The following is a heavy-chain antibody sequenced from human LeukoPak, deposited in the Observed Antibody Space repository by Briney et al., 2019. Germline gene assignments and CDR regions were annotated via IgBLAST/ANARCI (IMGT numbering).Heavy chain of an antibody. CDR3: ARDRDVVVPAAMTPYYYYGMDV. J-gene: IGHJ6*02. CDR2: IWYDGSNK. CDR1: GFTFSSYG. Sequence: GRSLRLSCAASGFTFSSYGMHWVRQAPGKGLVWVAVIWYDGSNKYYADSVKGRFTISRDNSKNTLYLQMNSLRAEDTAVYYCARDRDVVVPAAMTPYYYYGMDVWGQGTTVTVSS. V-gene: IGHV3-33*01. D-gene: IGHD2-2*01.